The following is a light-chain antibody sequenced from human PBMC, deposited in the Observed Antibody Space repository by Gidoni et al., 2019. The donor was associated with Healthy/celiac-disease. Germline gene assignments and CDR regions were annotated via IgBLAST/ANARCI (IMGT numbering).Light chain of an antibody. CDR1: QSVSSSY. Sequence: EIVLTQSPGTLSLSPGERATLSCRASQSVSSSYLAWYQQKPGQAPRLLFYGASSRATGIPDRFSGSGSGTDFTLTISRLEPEDFAVYYCQQYGSSPRTFAQGTKVEIK. J-gene: IGKJ1*01. V-gene: IGKV3-20*01. CDR2: GAS. CDR3: QQYGSSPRT.